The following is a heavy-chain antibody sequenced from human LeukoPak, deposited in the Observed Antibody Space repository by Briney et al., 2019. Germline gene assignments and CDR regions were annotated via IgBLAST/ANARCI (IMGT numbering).Heavy chain of an antibody. J-gene: IGHJ4*02. CDR3: ASLDY. CDR2: ISTSGSTR. CDR1: GFVFSSYQ. V-gene: IGHV3-48*03. Sequence: GGSLRLSCAGSGFVFSSYQLNWVRQAPGKGLEWLSYISTSGSTRHYADSVQGRFTISRDNARNSVYLEMNSLRAEDTAVYYCASLDYWGQGTPVTVSS.